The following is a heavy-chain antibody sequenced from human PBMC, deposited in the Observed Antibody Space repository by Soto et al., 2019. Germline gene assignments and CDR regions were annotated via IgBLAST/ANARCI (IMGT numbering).Heavy chain of an antibody. V-gene: IGHV3-23*01. CDR3: AKYQPMTQPRPYFDY. Sequence: EVQLLEPGGDLIQPGGSLRLSCAASGFIFSSYAMSWVRQAPGKGLEWVSAISSSGGSTFYADSVKGRFTISRDNSRNTPYLQMNSLRAEDTAIYYCAKYQPMTQPRPYFDYWGQGTLVTVSS. J-gene: IGHJ4*02. D-gene: IGHD3-22*01. CDR2: ISSSGGST. CDR1: GFIFSSYA.